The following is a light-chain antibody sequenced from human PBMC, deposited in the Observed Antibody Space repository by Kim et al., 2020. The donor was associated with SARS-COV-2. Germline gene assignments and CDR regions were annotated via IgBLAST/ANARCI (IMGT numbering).Light chain of an antibody. J-gene: IGKJ4*01. V-gene: IGKV3-11*01. Sequence: LSPGEKATLSCRASQSVSTSLAWYQQRSGQAPRVLIYDASNRATGIPARFSGSGSGTDFPLTISSLQPEDFAVYYCQQRSSWPLTFGGGTKVDIK. CDR3: QQRSSWPLT. CDR1: QSVSTS. CDR2: DAS.